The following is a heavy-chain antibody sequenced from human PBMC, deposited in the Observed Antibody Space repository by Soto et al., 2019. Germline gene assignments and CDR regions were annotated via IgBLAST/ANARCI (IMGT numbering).Heavy chain of an antibody. D-gene: IGHD4-17*01. J-gene: IGHJ5*02. V-gene: IGHV4-39*01. CDR1: RGSISSSSYY. Sequence: KTSETLSLTCTVSRGSISSSSYYWGWIRQPPGKGLEWIGSIYYSVGTYYNPSLKSRVTISVDTSKNEFSLKLTSVTAADTAVYFCARHLTTVGPYNWFDPWGQGTLVTVSS. CDR3: ARHLTTVGPYNWFDP. CDR2: IYYSVGT.